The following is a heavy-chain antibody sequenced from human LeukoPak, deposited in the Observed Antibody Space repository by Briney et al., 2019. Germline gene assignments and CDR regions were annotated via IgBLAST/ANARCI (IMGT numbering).Heavy chain of an antibody. CDR1: GFTFSSYG. D-gene: IGHD2-15*01. CDR3: AKDPLEVVAATLDY. Sequence: GSLRLSCAASGFTFSSYGMHWVRQAPGKGLEWVVFIRYDGSNKYYADSVKGRFTISRDNSKNTLYLQMNSLRAEDTAVYYCAKDPLEVVAATLDYWGQGTLVTVSS. J-gene: IGHJ4*02. CDR2: IRYDGSNK. V-gene: IGHV3-30*02.